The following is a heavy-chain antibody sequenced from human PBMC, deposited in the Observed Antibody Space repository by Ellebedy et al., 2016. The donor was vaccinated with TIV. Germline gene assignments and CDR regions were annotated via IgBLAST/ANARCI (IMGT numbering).Heavy chain of an antibody. CDR2: ISWNSGSI. J-gene: IGHJ2*01. CDR1: GFTFDDYA. CDR3: ARPMYSGSLEHWYFDL. Sequence: PGGSLRLSCAASGFTFDDYAMHLVRQAPGKGLEWVSGISWNSGSIGYADSVKGRFTISRDNAKNSLYLQMNSLRAEDTAVYYCARPMYSGSLEHWYFDLWGRGTLVTVSS. D-gene: IGHD1-26*01. V-gene: IGHV3-9*01.